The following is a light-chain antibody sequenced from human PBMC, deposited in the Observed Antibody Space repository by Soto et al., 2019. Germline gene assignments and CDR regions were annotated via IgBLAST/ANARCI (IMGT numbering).Light chain of an antibody. V-gene: IGKV3-15*01. J-gene: IGKJ1*01. Sequence: EIVMTQSPATLSVSPGERATLSCRASQSVSSNLAWYQQKAGQAPRLPIYAASTRATGIPARFSGSGSGADYTLTISSLQSEDFAVYYCQQYTDYPPWTFGQGTKVEIK. CDR3: QQYTDYPPWT. CDR1: QSVSSN. CDR2: AAS.